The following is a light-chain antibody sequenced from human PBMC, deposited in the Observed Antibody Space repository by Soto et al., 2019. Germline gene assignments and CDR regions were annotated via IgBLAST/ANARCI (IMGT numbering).Light chain of an antibody. V-gene: IGLV2-14*01. CDR2: EVS. J-gene: IGLJ1*01. CDR1: SSDVGGYNY. Sequence: QPVLTQPPSVCGSPGQSITISCTGTSSDVGGYNYVSWYQQHPGKAPKLMIYEVSNRPSGVSNRFSGSKSGKTASLTISGLQAEDEADYYGSSYTISSTLYVFGTGTKSPS. CDR3: SSYTISSTLYV.